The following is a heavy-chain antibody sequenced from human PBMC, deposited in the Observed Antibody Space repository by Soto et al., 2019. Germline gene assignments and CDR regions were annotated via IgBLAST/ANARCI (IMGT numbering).Heavy chain of an antibody. D-gene: IGHD2-2*01. CDR2: ISRGGGDT. V-gene: IGHV3-11*06. CDR1: GLTFSDYS. J-gene: IGHJ4*02. Sequence: QVQLVESGGGLVKPGGSLRLSCAASGLTFSDYSMTWIRQVPGKGLEWVSRISRGGGDTEYADSVKGRFTISRDNAKNLLYLQMDSLRAEDTAVYYCTRGGRSTSYYWYYWGQRTLVTVSS. CDR3: TRGGRSTSYYWYY.